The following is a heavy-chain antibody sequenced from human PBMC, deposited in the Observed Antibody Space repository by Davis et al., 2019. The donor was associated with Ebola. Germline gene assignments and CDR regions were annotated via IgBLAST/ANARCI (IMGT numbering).Heavy chain of an antibody. V-gene: IGHV4-34*01. CDR3: ARGGYSYGFDY. CDR2: INHSGST. D-gene: IGHD5-18*01. CDR1: GGSFSGYY. Sequence: SETLSLTCAVYGGSFSGYYWSWIRQPPGKGLEWIGEINHSGSTNYNPSLKSRITISVDTSKNQFSLKLSSVTAADTAVYYCARGGYSYGFDYWGQGTLVTVSS. J-gene: IGHJ4*02.